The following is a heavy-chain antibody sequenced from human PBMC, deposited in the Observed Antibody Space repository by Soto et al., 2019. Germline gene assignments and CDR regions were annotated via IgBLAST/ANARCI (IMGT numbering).Heavy chain of an antibody. CDR3: ARDGTLYDSSGYYLLY. CDR1: GGTFSNYA. V-gene: IGHV1-69*13. D-gene: IGHD3-22*01. Sequence: SVKVSCKASGGTFSNYAISWVRQAPGHGLEWMGGIIPIFGTENYAQKFQGRVTITADESTRTAYMELSSLRSEDTAVYYCARDGTLYDSSGYYLLYWGQGTLVTVSS. CDR2: IIPIFGTE. J-gene: IGHJ4*02.